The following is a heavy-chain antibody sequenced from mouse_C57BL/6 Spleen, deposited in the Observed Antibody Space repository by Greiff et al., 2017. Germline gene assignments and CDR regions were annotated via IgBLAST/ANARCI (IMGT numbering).Heavy chain of an antibody. Sequence: VQLQQSGAELVKPGASVKISCKASGYAFSSYWMNWVKQRPGKGLEWIGQIYPGDGDTNYNGKFKGKATLTADKSSSTAYMQLSSLTSEDSAVYVCARSGYYYGSSYYFDYWGQGTTLTVSS. CDR2: IYPGDGDT. CDR1: GYAFSSYW. D-gene: IGHD1-1*01. J-gene: IGHJ2*01. CDR3: ARSGYYYGSSYYFDY. V-gene: IGHV1-80*01.